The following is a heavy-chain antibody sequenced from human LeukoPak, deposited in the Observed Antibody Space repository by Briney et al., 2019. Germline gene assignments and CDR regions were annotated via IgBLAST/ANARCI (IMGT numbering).Heavy chain of an antibody. CDR3: ARLDYYDNKGPDAFDI. CDR2: ISGSGDNT. J-gene: IGHJ3*02. Sequence: PGGSLRLSCAASGFSFSSYAMSWVRQAPGKGLEWVSSISGSGDNTYYAESVKGRFTISRDNSKNTLFLQMNSLRAEDTAVYYCARLDYYDNKGPDAFDIWGQGTMVTVSS. D-gene: IGHD3-22*01. CDR1: GFSFSSYA. V-gene: IGHV3-23*01.